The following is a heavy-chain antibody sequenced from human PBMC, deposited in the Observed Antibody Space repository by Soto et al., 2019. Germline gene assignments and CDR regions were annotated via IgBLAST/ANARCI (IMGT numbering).Heavy chain of an antibody. J-gene: IGHJ5*02. V-gene: IGHV3-23*01. CDR1: GFTFSSYA. Sequence: GGSLRLSCAASGFTFSSYAMSWVRQAPGKGLEWVSAISYSGGSTYYADSVKGRFTISRDNSKNTLYLQMNSLRAEDTAVYYCARKEGFNWNYAWFDPWGQGTLVTVSS. D-gene: IGHD1-7*01. CDR2: ISYSGGST. CDR3: ARKEGFNWNYAWFDP.